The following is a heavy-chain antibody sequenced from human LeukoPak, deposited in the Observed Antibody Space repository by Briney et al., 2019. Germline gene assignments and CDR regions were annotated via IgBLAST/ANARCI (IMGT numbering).Heavy chain of an antibody. V-gene: IGHV3-49*03. J-gene: IGHJ4*02. Sequence: PGGSLRLSCTASGFTFCDYAMSWFRQAPGKGLEWVGFIRSKAYGGTTEYAASVKGRFTISRDDSKSIAYLQMNSLKTEDTAVYYCTRHYDYFDFPWALDYWGQGTLVTVSS. CDR3: TRHYDYFDFPWALDY. CDR2: IRSKAYGGTT. D-gene: IGHD5-12*01. CDR1: GFTFCDYA.